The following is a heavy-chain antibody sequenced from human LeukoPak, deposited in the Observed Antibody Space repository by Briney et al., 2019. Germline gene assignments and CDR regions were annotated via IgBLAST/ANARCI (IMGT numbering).Heavy chain of an antibody. D-gene: IGHD6-19*01. CDR3: ARDLRIAVAGTTDY. J-gene: IGHJ4*02. CDR2: INPNSGGT. Sequence: GASVKVSCKASGYTFTRYYMHWVRQAPGQGLEWMGWINPNSGGTNYAQKFQGRVTMTRDTSISTAYMELSRLRSDDTAVYYCARDLRIAVAGTTDYWGQGTLVTVSS. V-gene: IGHV1-2*02. CDR1: GYTFTRYY.